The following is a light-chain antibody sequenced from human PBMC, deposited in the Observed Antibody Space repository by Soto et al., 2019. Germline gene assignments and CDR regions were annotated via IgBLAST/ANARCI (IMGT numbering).Light chain of an antibody. V-gene: IGKV3-11*01. CDR3: QQRSNWIT. Sequence: EIVLTQSPATLSLSPGERATLSCRASQSVSSYLAWYQQKPGQAPRLLIYDASNRATGIPARFIGSGSGTDFTLTITGLQPEDFAVYYCQQRSNWITFGQGTRLEIK. J-gene: IGKJ5*01. CDR2: DAS. CDR1: QSVSSY.